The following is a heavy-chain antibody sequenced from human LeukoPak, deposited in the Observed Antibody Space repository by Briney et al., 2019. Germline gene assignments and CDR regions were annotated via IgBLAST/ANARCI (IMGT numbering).Heavy chain of an antibody. CDR1: GGSFSGYY. D-gene: IGHD3-10*01. V-gene: IGHV4-34*01. Sequence: SETLSLTCAVYGGSFSGYYWSWIRQPPGKGLEWMGEINHSGSTNYNPSLKSRVTISVDTSKNQFSLKLSSVTAADTAVYYCARVSRWFGELIDYWGQGTLVTVSS. CDR3: ARVSRWFGELIDY. J-gene: IGHJ4*02. CDR2: INHSGST.